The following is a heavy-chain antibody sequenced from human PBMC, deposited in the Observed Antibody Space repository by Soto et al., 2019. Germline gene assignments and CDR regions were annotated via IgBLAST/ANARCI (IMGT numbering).Heavy chain of an antibody. CDR1: GFTFSSYE. J-gene: IGHJ4*02. Sequence: EVQLVESGGDLVQPGGSLRLSCAASGFTFSSYEMNWVRQAPGKGLEWVSYMSGGGDTIYYADSVKGRFTISRDNAKNSLYLQMNSLRGEDTAVYYCARDYISSSGYFDYWGQGSLVTVSS. D-gene: IGHD6-6*01. CDR3: ARDYISSSGYFDY. CDR2: MSGGGDTI. V-gene: IGHV3-48*03.